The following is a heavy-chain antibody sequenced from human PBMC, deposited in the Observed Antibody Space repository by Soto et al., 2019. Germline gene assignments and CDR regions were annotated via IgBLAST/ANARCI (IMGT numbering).Heavy chain of an antibody. D-gene: IGHD3-10*01. CDR3: SRDGRRGFDMDV. CDR2: ISGGSRTI. CDR1: GFSFSTYS. J-gene: IGHJ6*02. Sequence: EVQLVESGGGLVQPGGSLRLSCAASGFSFSTYSMNWVRQAPGKGLEWVSYISGGSRTIYSAGSVKGRFTISRDNANNSLYLQMNSLIDEDTAVYYCSRDGRRGFDMDVWGQGTTVTVSS. V-gene: IGHV3-48*02.